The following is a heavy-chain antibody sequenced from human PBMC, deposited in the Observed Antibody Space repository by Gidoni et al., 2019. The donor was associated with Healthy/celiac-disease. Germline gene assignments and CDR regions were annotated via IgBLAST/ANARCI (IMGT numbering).Heavy chain of an antibody. V-gene: IGHV4-30-4*01. J-gene: IGHJ6*02. CDR2: IYYSGST. CDR3: ARSCGNGVCYPSRHYYYYGMDV. Sequence: QVQLQESGPGLVKPSQTLSLTCTVSGGSISSGDYYWSWIRQPPGKGLEWIGYIYYSGSTYYNPSLKSRVTISVDTSKNQFSLKLSSVTAADTAVYYCARSCGNGVCYPSRHYYYYGMDVWGQGTTVTVSS. CDR1: GGSISSGDYY. D-gene: IGHD2-8*01.